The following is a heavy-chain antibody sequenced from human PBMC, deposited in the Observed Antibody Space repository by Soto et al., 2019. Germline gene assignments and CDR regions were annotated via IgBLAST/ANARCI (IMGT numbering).Heavy chain of an antibody. Sequence: QVPLVESGGGVVQPGRSLRLSCAASGFTFSSYAMHWVRQAPGKGLEWVAVISYDGSNKYYADSVKGRFTISRDNSKNTLYLQMNSLRAEDTAVYYCARDLFTMIVAGGGMDVWGQGTTVTVSS. CDR1: GFTFSSYA. D-gene: IGHD3-22*01. V-gene: IGHV3-30-3*01. CDR3: ARDLFTMIVAGGGMDV. CDR2: ISYDGSNK. J-gene: IGHJ6*02.